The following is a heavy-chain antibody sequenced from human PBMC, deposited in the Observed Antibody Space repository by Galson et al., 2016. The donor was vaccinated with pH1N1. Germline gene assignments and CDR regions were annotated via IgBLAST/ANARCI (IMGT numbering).Heavy chain of an antibody. CDR3: ARERGNYPDDSFEI. V-gene: IGHV3-53*01. J-gene: IGHJ4*01. D-gene: IGHD1-7*01. CDR2: IYRGGTT. CDR1: GFTVTDNY. Sequence: SLRLSCAASGFTVTDNYMNWVRRAPGKGLEWVSVIYRGGTTHYADSVKGRFSISRDNSRNTMYLQMNRLRVEDTAVYYCARERGNYPDDSFEIWGQGNPGHRLL.